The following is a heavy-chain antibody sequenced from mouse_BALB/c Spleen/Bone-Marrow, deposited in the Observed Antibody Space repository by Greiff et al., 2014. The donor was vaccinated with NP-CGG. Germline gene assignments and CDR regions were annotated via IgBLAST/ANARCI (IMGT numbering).Heavy chain of an antibody. J-gene: IGHJ3*01. D-gene: IGHD1-1*01. CDR2: IDPANGNT. CDR1: GFKIKDTY. CDR3: ASYYYGSSLFAY. V-gene: IGHV14-3*02. Sequence: VQLKQSGAELLKPGASVKLSCTASGFKIKDTYMHWGKQRPEQGLEWIGRIDPANGNTKYDPKFQGKATITADTSSNTAYLQLSSLTSEDTAVYYCASYYYGSSLFAYWGQGTLVTVSA.